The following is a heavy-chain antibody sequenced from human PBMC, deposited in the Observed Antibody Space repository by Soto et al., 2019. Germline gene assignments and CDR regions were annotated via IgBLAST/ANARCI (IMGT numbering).Heavy chain of an antibody. Sequence: SETLSLTCTVSGGSISSGGYYWSWIRQHPGKGLEWIGYIYYSGSTYYNPSLKSRVTISVDTSKNQFSLKLSSVTAADTAVYFCARISDYYGSGSYPNWFDPRGQGTLVNRPL. D-gene: IGHD3-10*01. CDR3: ARISDYYGSGSYPNWFDP. J-gene: IGHJ5*02. CDR2: IYYSGST. V-gene: IGHV4-31*03. CDR1: GGSISSGGYY.